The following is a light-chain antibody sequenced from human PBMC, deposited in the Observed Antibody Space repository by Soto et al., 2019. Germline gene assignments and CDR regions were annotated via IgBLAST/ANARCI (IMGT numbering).Light chain of an antibody. V-gene: IGKV3-11*01. Sequence: EIVLTHSPATLSLSPGERATLSVRASQSVSSYLAWYQQKPGQAPRLLIYDASNRATGIPARFSGSGSGTDFTLTISSLEPEDFAVYYCQQRSNWPPWTFGQGTKVDIK. CDR2: DAS. J-gene: IGKJ1*01. CDR3: QQRSNWPPWT. CDR1: QSVSSY.